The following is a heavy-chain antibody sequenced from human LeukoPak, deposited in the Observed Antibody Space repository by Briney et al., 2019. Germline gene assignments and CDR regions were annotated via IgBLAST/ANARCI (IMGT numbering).Heavy chain of an antibody. V-gene: IGHV3-74*01. CDR2: ISGHGSST. CDR1: GFTFSNFY. CDR3: AKGRGYSNEGPGY. D-gene: IGHD4-11*01. Sequence: GGSLRLSCAASGFTFSNFYMHWVRQVPGKGLVWVSRISGHGSSTSYADSVKGRFTISRDNAKNTLYLQMNSLRAEDTAVYYCAKGRGYSNEGPGYWGQGTLVTVSS. J-gene: IGHJ4*02.